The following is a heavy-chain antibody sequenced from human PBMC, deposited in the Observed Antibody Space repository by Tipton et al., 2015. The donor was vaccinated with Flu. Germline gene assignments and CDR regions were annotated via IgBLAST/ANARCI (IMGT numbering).Heavy chain of an antibody. J-gene: IGHJ6*02. CDR2: MNPNSGNT. CDR1: GYTFTSYD. CDR3: ARGRGDEQLVPLGYYYFGMDV. V-gene: IGHV1-8*01. Sequence: QLVQSGAEVKKPGASVKVSCKASGYTFTSYDINWVRQATGQGLEWMGWMNPNSGNTGYARKFQGRVTMTRNTSISTAYMELSSLRSEDPAVYYCARGRGDEQLVPLGYYYFGMDVWGQGTTVTVSS. D-gene: IGHD6-6*01.